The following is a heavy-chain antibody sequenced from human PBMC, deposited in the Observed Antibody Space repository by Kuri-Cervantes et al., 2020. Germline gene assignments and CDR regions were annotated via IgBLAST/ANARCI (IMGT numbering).Heavy chain of an antibody. CDR3: ARDTAVAANYYYYGMDV. V-gene: IGHV3-30*03. Sequence: GESLKISCAASGFTFSSYGMHWVRQAPGKGLEWVAVISYDGNNKYYADSVKGRFTISRDNAKNSLYLQMNSLRAEDTAVYYCARDTAVAANYYYYGMDVWGQGTTVTVSS. CDR2: ISYDGNNK. J-gene: IGHJ6*02. CDR1: GFTFSSYG. D-gene: IGHD6-19*01.